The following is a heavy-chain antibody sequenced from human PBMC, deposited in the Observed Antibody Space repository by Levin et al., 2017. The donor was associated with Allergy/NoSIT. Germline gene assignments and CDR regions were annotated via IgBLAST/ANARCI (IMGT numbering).Heavy chain of an antibody. CDR3: ARDLSSSGSTHFDY. CDR2: ISYDGSNK. J-gene: IGHJ4*02. CDR1: GFTFSSYG. Sequence: LSLTCAASGFTFSSYGMHWVRQAPGKGLEWVAVISYDGSNKYYADSVKGRFTISRDNSKNTLYLQMNSLRAEDTAVYYCARDLSSSGSTHFDYWGQGTLVTVSS. V-gene: IGHV3-30*03. D-gene: IGHD6-19*01.